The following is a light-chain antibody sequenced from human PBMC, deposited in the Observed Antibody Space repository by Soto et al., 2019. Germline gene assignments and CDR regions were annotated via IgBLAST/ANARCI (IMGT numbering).Light chain of an antibody. J-gene: IGKJ4*01. V-gene: IGKV3-15*01. CDR1: QSVSYN. CDR3: QQYKNWPPLT. CDR2: GAF. Sequence: EIVMTQSPATLSVSPGETATLSCRASQSVSYNLAWYQQKLGQGPRLLIYGAFTRATGIPARFSGSGSGTEFTLTISSLQSEDFAVYYCQQYKNWPPLTFGGGTKVEIK.